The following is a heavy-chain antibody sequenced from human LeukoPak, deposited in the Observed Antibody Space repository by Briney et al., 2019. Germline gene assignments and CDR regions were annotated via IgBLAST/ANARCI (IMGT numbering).Heavy chain of an antibody. J-gene: IGHJ6*02. CDR3: ARDLWPNTVTTGLDV. CDR1: GGSFSGYY. Sequence: PSETLSLTCAVSGGSFSGYYWTWIRQPPGKGLEWIGETNHSGSANYNPSLKSRVTISLDTSKNQFSLKVSSVTAADTAVYYCARDLWPNTVTTGLDVWGQGTTVTVSS. CDR2: TNHSGSA. D-gene: IGHD4-11*01. V-gene: IGHV4-34*01.